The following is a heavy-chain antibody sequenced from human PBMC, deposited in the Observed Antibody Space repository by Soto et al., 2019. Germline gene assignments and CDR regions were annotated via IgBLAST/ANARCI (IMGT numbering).Heavy chain of an antibody. CDR1: GFTFSDYG. D-gene: IGHD3-16*02. V-gene: IGHV3-30*18. Sequence: VPLVESGGGVVQPGRSLRLSCAASGFTFSDYGMHWVRQAPGKGLEWVTIISYDGSNQYYADSVKGRFTISRDNSKNTLYLQMNSLRREDTGVYYCAKALGELSPESYDHWGQGVLVTVSS. CDR2: ISYDGSNQ. J-gene: IGHJ4*02. CDR3: AKALGELSPESYDH.